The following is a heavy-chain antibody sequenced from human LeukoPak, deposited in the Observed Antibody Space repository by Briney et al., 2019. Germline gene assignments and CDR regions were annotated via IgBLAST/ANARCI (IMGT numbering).Heavy chain of an antibody. CDR1: GFTFSSYS. Sequence: GGSLRLSCAASGFTFSSYSMNWVRQAPGKGPEWVSSISSSSSYIYYADSVKGRFTISRDNAKNSLYLQMNSLRAEDTAVYYCARDLYSSGWYDYWGQGTLVTVSS. D-gene: IGHD6-19*01. J-gene: IGHJ4*02. CDR2: ISSSSSYI. CDR3: ARDLYSSGWYDY. V-gene: IGHV3-21*01.